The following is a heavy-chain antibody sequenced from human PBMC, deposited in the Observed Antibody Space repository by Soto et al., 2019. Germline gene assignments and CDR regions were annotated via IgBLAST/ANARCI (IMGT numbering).Heavy chain of an antibody. V-gene: IGHV4-59*01. CDR3: ASGYSSGWYGGTPLNYFVY. Sequence: NPSETLSLTCTVSGGSISSYYWSWIRQPPGKGLEWIGYIYYSGSTNYNPSLKSRVTISVDTSKNQFSLKLSSVTAADTAVYYCASGYSSGWYGGTPLNYFVYWDQRTLVTVSS. D-gene: IGHD6-19*01. CDR2: IYYSGST. CDR1: GGSISSYY. J-gene: IGHJ4*02.